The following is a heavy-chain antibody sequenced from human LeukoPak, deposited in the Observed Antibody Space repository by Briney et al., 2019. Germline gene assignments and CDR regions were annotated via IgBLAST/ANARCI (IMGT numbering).Heavy chain of an antibody. V-gene: IGHV3-23*01. Sequence: GGSLRLSCTASGFTFSSYAMSWVRRAPGKGLEWVSAISGSGGSTYYADSVKGRFTISRDNSKNTLYLQMNSLRAEDTAVYYCAKDLPIYTAMGLFDYWGQGTLVTVSS. J-gene: IGHJ4*02. CDR2: ISGSGGST. CDR1: GFTFSSYA. D-gene: IGHD5-18*01. CDR3: AKDLPIYTAMGLFDY.